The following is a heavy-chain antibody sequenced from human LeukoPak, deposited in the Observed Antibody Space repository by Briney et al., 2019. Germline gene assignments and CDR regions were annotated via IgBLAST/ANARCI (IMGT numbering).Heavy chain of an antibody. D-gene: IGHD3-3*01. CDR3: AKDMSPGYYDFWSGYYKFDY. CDR1: GFTFSSYA. V-gene: IGHV3-23*01. J-gene: IGHJ4*02. Sequence: PGGSLRLSCAASGFTFSSYAMSWVRQAPGKGLEWVSAISGSGGSTYYADSVKGRFTISRDNSKNTLYLQMNSLRAEDTAVYYCAKDMSPGYYDFWSGYYKFDYWGQGTLVTVSS. CDR2: ISGSGGST.